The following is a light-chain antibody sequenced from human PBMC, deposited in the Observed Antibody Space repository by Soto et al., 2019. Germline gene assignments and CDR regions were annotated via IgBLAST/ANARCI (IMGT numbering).Light chain of an antibody. Sequence: QSVLTQPASVSGSPIQSITISCTGTSSDIGSYNLVSWYQQHPGKAPKLIIYVGSKRPSGVSNRFSGSKSGNTASLTISGLQAEEEADYYCCSYAGIRTYYVFGTGTKVTVL. J-gene: IGLJ1*01. CDR3: CSYAGIRTYYV. CDR2: VGS. CDR1: SSDIGSYNL. V-gene: IGLV2-23*01.